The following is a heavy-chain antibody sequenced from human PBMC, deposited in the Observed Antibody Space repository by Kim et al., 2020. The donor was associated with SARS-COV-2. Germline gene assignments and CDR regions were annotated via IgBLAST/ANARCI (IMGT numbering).Heavy chain of an antibody. V-gene: IGHV1-18*04. Sequence: ASVKVSCKASGYTFTTYGITWVRQAPGQGLEWMGWINPYNGDTKYAQKFQGRVTMTRDTFTTTAYMELRSLTSDDTAVYYCARGGYGSGSYNPIYCDYWGQGTLVTVSS. CDR1: GYTFTTYG. CDR2: INPYNGDT. D-gene: IGHD3-10*01. J-gene: IGHJ4*01. CDR3: ARGGYGSGSYNPIYCDY.